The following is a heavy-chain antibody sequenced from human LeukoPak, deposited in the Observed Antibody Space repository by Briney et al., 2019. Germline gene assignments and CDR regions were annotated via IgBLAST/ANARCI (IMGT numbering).Heavy chain of an antibody. CDR1: GFIFSNYE. Sequence: PGGSLRLSCAASGFIFSNYEMNWVRQAPGKGLEWVSYIRTSGRPTYYADSVKGRFTISRDNAKNSLYLQMNSLRAEDTAVYYCANLSYRSSGNDYWGQGTVVTVSS. CDR3: ANLSYRSSGNDY. J-gene: IGHJ4*02. CDR2: IRTSGRPT. D-gene: IGHD3-22*01. V-gene: IGHV3-48*03.